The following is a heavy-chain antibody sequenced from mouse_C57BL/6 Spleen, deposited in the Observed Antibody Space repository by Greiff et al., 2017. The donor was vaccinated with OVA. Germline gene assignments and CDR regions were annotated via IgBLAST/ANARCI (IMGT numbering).Heavy chain of an antibody. D-gene: IGHD1-1*01. Sequence: QVQLQQSGPELVKPGASVKISCKASGYAFSSSWMNWVKQRPGKGLEWIGRIYPGDGDTNYNGKFKGKATLTADKSSSTAYMQLSSLTSEDSAVYFCARNGYGSSLYYFDYWGQGTTLTVSS. CDR3: ARNGYGSSLYYFDY. J-gene: IGHJ2*01. CDR1: GYAFSSSW. CDR2: IYPGDGDT. V-gene: IGHV1-82*01.